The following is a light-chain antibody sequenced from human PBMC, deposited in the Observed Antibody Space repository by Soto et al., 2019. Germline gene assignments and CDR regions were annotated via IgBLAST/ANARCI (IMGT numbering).Light chain of an antibody. Sequence: ELVLAQSPGTLSVSPGDSATLSCRDSQSVSSSFLAWYQQKAGQAPRLLIYGESRRATGIPDRLSGSGSDTDFNLTIRRLEPEDFAMYYCQNYGSSPLTCGGGTKVDIK. CDR1: QSVSSSF. J-gene: IGKJ4*01. CDR2: GES. V-gene: IGKV3-20*01. CDR3: QNYGSSPLT.